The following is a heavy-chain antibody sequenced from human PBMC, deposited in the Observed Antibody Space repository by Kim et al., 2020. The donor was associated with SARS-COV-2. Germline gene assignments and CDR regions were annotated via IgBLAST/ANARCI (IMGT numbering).Heavy chain of an antibody. D-gene: IGHD6-19*01. J-gene: IGHJ4*02. V-gene: IGHV1-18*01. Sequence: ARKLQGRVTMTTDTSTSTAYMELRSLRSDDTAVYYCARRRWLVPSAIDYWGQGTLVTVSS. CDR3: ARRRWLVPSAIDY.